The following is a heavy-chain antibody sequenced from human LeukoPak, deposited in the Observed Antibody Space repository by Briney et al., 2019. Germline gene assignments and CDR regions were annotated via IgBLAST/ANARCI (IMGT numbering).Heavy chain of an antibody. Sequence: PGGSLRLSCAASGFTFSSYAMSWVRQAPGKGLEWVSAISGSGGSAYYADSVKGRFTISRDNSKNTLYLQMNSLRAEDTAVYYCAKTIRMVPDAFDIWGQGTMVTVSS. V-gene: IGHV3-23*01. CDR1: GFTFSSYA. J-gene: IGHJ3*02. CDR3: AKTIRMVPDAFDI. D-gene: IGHD3-10*01. CDR2: ISGSGGSA.